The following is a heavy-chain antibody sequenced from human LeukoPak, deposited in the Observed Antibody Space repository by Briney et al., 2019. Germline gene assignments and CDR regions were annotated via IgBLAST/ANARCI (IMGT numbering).Heavy chain of an antibody. Sequence: GGSLRLSCAASGFTFSNYGMNWVRQAPGKGLEWVAVISYDGSNKYYADSVKGRFTISRDNSKNTLYLQMNSLRGEDTAVYYCAKESRNYYDSSGSHGRYYGMDVWGQGTTVTVSS. CDR3: AKESRNYYDSSGSHGRYYGMDV. CDR1: GFTFSNYG. D-gene: IGHD3-22*01. V-gene: IGHV3-30*18. J-gene: IGHJ6*02. CDR2: ISYDGSNK.